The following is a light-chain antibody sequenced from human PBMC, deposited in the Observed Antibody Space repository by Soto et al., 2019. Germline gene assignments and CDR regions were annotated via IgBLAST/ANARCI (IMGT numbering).Light chain of an antibody. V-gene: IGKV3-15*01. J-gene: IGKJ1*01. CDR3: QQYKNWPPWT. CDR1: ENLNTN. Sequence: EIVMTQSPGTLSVSPGERATLSCRASENLNTNLAWYQQRPGQDPRLLIYGASTRATGVPARFTGSGSGTDFTLTISSLHFEDFAVYFCQQYKNWPPWTFGQGTKVDI. CDR2: GAS.